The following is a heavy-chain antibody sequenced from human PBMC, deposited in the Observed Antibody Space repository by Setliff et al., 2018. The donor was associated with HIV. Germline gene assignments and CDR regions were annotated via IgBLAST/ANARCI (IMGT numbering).Heavy chain of an antibody. CDR2: ISGHNGHT. CDR1: GYTFTRFG. J-gene: IGHJ6*03. V-gene: IGHV1-18*01. Sequence: ASVKVSCKASGYTFTRFGISWVRQAPGQGLEWMGWISGHNGHTDYAQKFQGRVTVTTDTSTETAYMELRSLRSDDTAVYYCARDMQQLVPGEHYYYMDVWGKGTTVT. D-gene: IGHD6-13*01. CDR3: ARDMQQLVPGEHYYYMDV.